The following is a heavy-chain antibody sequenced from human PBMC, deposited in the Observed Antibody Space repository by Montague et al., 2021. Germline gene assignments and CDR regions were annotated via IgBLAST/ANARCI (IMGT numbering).Heavy chain of an antibody. J-gene: IGHJ3*02. Sequence: TLSLTCAVSGGSISSGCYSWIGIRQPPGKGLEWIGYIYHSGSTYYNPSLKSRVTISVDRSKNQFSLKLSSVTAADTAVYYCARGFPYRTSYNGKYVHAFDIWGQGTMVTVSS. CDR1: GGSISSGCYS. CDR2: IYHSGST. V-gene: IGHV4-30-2*01. D-gene: IGHD1-26*01. CDR3: ARGFPYRTSYNGKYVHAFDI.